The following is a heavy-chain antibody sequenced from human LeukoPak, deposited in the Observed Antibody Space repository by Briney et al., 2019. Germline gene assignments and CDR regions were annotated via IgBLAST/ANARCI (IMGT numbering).Heavy chain of an antibody. CDR2: ISSSSSYI. CDR3: ARAVGAVAGTRNWYFDL. Sequence: GGSLRLSCAASGFTFSSYSMNWVRQAPGKGLEWVSSISSSSSYIYYADSVKGRFTISRDNAKNSLYLQMHSLRAEDTAVYYCARAVGAVAGTRNWYFDLWGRGTLVTVFS. V-gene: IGHV3-21*01. CDR1: GFTFSSYS. D-gene: IGHD6-19*01. J-gene: IGHJ2*01.